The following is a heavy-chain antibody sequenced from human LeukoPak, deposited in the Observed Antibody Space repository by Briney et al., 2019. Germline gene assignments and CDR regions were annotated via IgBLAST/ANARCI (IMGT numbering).Heavy chain of an antibody. Sequence: PGGSLRLSCAASGFTFSSYWMHWVRQAPGKGLVWVSRINTDGSSTSYADSVKGRFTISRDNAKNTLYLQMNSLRAEDTAAYYCARHSSSSLSLGYWGQGTLVTVSS. CDR2: INTDGSST. CDR3: ARHSSSSLSLGY. J-gene: IGHJ4*02. V-gene: IGHV3-74*01. CDR1: GFTFSSYW. D-gene: IGHD6-6*01.